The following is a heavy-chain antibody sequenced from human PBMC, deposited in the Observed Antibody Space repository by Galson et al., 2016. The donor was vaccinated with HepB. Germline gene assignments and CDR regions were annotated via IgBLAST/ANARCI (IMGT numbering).Heavy chain of an antibody. D-gene: IGHD4-17*01. J-gene: IGHJ6*04. CDR1: GFTVSSDY. CDR3: ARDPGLRNGMGG. Sequence: SLRLSCAVSGFTVSSDYMCWVRRAPGKELEWVSVIYSGGDTYYADSVKGRFTISRDNSKNTLYLQMSSLRTEDTAVYFCARDPGLRNGMGGWGKGTTVTVSS. V-gene: IGHV3-66*02. CDR2: IYSGGDT.